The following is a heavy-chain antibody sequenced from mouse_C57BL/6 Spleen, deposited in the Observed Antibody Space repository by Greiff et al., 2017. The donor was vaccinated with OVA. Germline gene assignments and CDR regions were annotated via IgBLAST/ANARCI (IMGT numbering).Heavy chain of an antibody. V-gene: IGHV5-4*01. CDR2: ISDGGSYT. J-gene: IGHJ4*01. Sequence: EVKVVESGGGLVKPGGSLKLSCAASGFTFSSYAMPWVRQTPEKRLEWVATISDGGSYTYYPDNVKGRFTISRDNAKNNLYLQMSHLKSEDTAMYYCARDDDYGGAMDYWGQGTSVTVSS. CDR1: GFTFSSYA. D-gene: IGHD2-4*01. CDR3: ARDDDYGGAMDY.